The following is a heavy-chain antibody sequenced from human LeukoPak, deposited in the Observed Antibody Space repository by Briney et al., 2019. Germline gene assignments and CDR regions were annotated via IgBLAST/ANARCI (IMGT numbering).Heavy chain of an antibody. J-gene: IGHJ5*02. V-gene: IGHV3-30-3*01. Sequence: GGSLRLSCAASGFTFSSYAMHWVRQAPGKGLEWVAVISYDGSNKYYADSVKGRFTISRDNSKNTLYLQMNSLRAKDTAVYYCARDPSSGLLWFGEERWFDPWGQGTLVTVSS. CDR1: GFTFSSYA. D-gene: IGHD3-10*01. CDR3: ARDPSSGLLWFGEERWFDP. CDR2: ISYDGSNK.